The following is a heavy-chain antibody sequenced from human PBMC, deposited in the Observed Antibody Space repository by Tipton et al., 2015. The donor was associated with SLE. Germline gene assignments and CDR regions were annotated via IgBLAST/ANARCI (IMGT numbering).Heavy chain of an antibody. CDR1: GFTFSSYS. D-gene: IGHD6-13*01. J-gene: IGHJ3*02. Sequence: SLRLSCAASGFTFSSYSMNWVRQAPGKGLEWVSYISSSSSTIYHADSVKGRFTISRDNAKNSLYLQMNSLRAEDTAVYYCARDWSSWSSDAFDIWGQGTMVTVSS. CDR3: ARDWSSWSSDAFDI. V-gene: IGHV3-48*01. CDR2: ISSSSSTI.